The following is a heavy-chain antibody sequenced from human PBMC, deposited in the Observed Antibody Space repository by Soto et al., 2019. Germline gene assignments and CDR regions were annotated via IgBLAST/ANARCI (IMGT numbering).Heavy chain of an antibody. J-gene: IGHJ4*02. Sequence: VRLVESGGGLVKPGGSLRLSCAASGFSFNVYWMAWVRQAPGKGLAWVSTIENCYMNTYYADSVKGRFTITRDNANGLIYLPMVTRGAGDTGVYYWGRENCGKCGYWGPGCVVSVSP. D-gene: IGHD1-1*01. CDR1: GFSFNVYW. V-gene: IGHV3-11*01. CDR3: GRENCGKCGY. CDR2: IENCYMNT.